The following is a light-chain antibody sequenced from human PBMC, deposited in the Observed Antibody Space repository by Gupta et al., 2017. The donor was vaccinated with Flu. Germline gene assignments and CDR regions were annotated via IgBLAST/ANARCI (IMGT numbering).Light chain of an antibody. CDR1: QGISSY. Sequence: PSSLSASTGDRVTITCRASQGISSYLAWYQQKPGKAPKLLIYAASTLQSGVPSRFSGSGSGTDFTLTISCLQSEDFATYYCQQYYSYPLAFGQGTKVEIK. CDR3: QQYYSYPLA. J-gene: IGKJ1*01. V-gene: IGKV1-8*01. CDR2: AAS.